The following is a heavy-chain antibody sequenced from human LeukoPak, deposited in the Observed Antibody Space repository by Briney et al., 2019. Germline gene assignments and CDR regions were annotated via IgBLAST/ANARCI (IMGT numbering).Heavy chain of an antibody. V-gene: IGHV1-18*01. CDR3: ARKMSGRYCSSTSCYTRYAFDI. J-gene: IGHJ3*02. Sequence: EASVKVSCKASGYTFTSYGISWARQAPGQGLEWMGWISAYNGNTNYAQKLQGRVTMTTDTSTSTAYMELRSLRSDDTAVYYCARKMSGRYCSSTSCYTRYAFDIWGQGTMVTVSS. D-gene: IGHD2-2*01. CDR2: ISAYNGNT. CDR1: GYTFTSYG.